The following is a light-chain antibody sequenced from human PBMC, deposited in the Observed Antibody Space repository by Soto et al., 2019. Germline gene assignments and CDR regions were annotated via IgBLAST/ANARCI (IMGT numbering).Light chain of an antibody. CDR2: DAS. Sequence: EVVLTQSPGTLSLSPGERATLSCRASQSVAVNVAWYQQKPGQAPRLLIYDASNRAPGIPARVSGSGSGTDFTLTISSLEPEDFAVYYCQQRFHWPPLSFGGGTRVEIK. CDR3: QQRFHWPPLS. V-gene: IGKV3-11*01. J-gene: IGKJ4*01. CDR1: QSVAVN.